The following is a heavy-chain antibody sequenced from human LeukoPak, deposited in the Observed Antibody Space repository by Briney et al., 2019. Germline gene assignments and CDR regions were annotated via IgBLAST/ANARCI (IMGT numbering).Heavy chain of an antibody. V-gene: IGHV3-48*03. CDR1: GFTFSSYE. Sequence: GGSLSLSCAASGFTFSSYEMNWVRQAPGKGLEWVSYISSSGSTIYYADSVKGRFTISRDNAKNSLYLQMNSLRAEDTAVYYCARDLDSSGWFDYWGQGTLVTVSS. D-gene: IGHD6-19*01. CDR2: ISSSGSTI. CDR3: ARDLDSSGWFDY. J-gene: IGHJ4*02.